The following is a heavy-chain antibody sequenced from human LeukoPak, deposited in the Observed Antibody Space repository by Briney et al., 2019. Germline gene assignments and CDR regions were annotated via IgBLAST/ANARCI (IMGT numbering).Heavy chain of an antibody. V-gene: IGHV3-21*01. CDR1: GFTFSSYA. CDR3: AGLDSSGYSVDY. Sequence: PGGSLRLSCAASGFTFSSYAMHWVRQAPGKGLEWVSSISSSSSYIYYADSVKGRFTISRDNAKNSLYLQMNSLRAEDTAVYYCAGLDSSGYSVDYWGQGTLVTVSS. J-gene: IGHJ4*02. CDR2: ISSSSSYI. D-gene: IGHD3-22*01.